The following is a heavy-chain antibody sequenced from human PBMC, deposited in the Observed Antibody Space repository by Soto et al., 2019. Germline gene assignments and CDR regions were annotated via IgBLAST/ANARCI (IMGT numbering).Heavy chain of an antibody. Sequence: NPSETLSLTCTVSGGSISSGGYYWSWIRQHPGKGLEWIGYIYYSGSTYYNPSLKSRVTISVDTSKNQFSLKLSSVTAADTAVYYCARAVVVAATPGTYYYYGMDVWGQGTTVTVSS. J-gene: IGHJ6*02. CDR1: GGSISSGGYY. CDR2: IYYSGST. CDR3: ARAVVVAATPGTYYYYGMDV. V-gene: IGHV4-31*03. D-gene: IGHD2-15*01.